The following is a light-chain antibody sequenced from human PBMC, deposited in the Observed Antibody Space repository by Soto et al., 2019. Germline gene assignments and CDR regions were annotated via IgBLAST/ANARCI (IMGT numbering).Light chain of an antibody. CDR1: SSDVGGYNY. V-gene: IGLV2-8*01. CDR3: SSYAGSNDFV. J-gene: IGLJ1*01. Sequence: QSVLTQPPSASGSPGQSVTISCTGTSSDVGGYNYVSWYQQHPGKAPKLMIYEVTKRPSGVPDRFSGSKSGNTASLTVSGLQAEDEADYYCSSYAGSNDFVFGTGPKVILL. CDR2: EVT.